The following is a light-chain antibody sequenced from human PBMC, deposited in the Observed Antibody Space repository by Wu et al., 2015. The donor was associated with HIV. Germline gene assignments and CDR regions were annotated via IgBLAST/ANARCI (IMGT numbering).Light chain of an antibody. CDR3: QQYGSSSWT. CDR2: SAS. J-gene: IGKJ1*01. Sequence: SPGKRATSPAGPSRSITQLLSVVPAEPGLAPRLLIFSASSRATGVPDRFSGSGSGTDFTLTISRLEPEDFAVYYCQQYGSSSWTFGQGTKVEIK. V-gene: IGKV3-20*01. CDR1: RSITQL.